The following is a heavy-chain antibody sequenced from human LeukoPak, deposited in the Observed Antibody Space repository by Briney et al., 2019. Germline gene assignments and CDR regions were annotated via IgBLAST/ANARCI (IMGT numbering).Heavy chain of an antibody. CDR3: ARSNGSRQWLGVYYYYYMDV. CDR2: IYYSGST. Sequence: SETLSLTCTVSGDSISSGDYYWSWIRQPPGKGLEWIGYIYYSGSTNYNPSLKSRVTISVDTSKNQFSLKLSSVTAADTAVYYCARSNGSRQWLGVYYYYYMDVWGKGTTVTVSS. J-gene: IGHJ6*03. D-gene: IGHD6-19*01. CDR1: GDSISSGDYY. V-gene: IGHV4-61*08.